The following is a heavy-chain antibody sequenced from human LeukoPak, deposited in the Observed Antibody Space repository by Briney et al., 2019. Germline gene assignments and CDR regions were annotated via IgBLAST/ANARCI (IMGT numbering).Heavy chain of an antibody. CDR1: GYSISSGYY. CDR3: ARAARYYFDY. V-gene: IGHV4-38-2*02. Sequence: KPSETLSLTCTVSGYSISSGYYWGWIRQLPGKGLEWIGSIYHSGSTYYNPSLKSRVTISVDTSKNQFSLKLSSVTAADTAVYYCARAARYYFDYWGQGTRVTVSS. J-gene: IGHJ4*02. CDR2: IYHSGST.